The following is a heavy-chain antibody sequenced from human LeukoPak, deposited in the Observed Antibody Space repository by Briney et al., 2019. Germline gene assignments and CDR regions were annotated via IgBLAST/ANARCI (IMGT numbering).Heavy chain of an antibody. J-gene: IGHJ6*02. CDR2: IYYSGST. CDR1: GGSISSYY. Sequence: SETLSLTCTVSGGSISSYYWSWIRQPPGKGLEWIGYIYYSGSTNYNPSLKSRVTIPVDTSKNQFSLKLSSVTAADTAVYYCARVRRRWLQLQYYYYGMDVWGQGTTVTVSS. CDR3: ARVRRRWLQLQYYYYGMDV. V-gene: IGHV4-59*01. D-gene: IGHD5-24*01.